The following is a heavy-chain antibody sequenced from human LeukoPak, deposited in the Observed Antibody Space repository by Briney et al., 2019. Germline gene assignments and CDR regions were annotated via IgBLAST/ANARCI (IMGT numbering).Heavy chain of an antibody. V-gene: IGHV3-30*18. J-gene: IGHJ4*02. CDR1: GFTFSSYG. CDR3: AKDNSYGYVSRGYYFEY. CDR2: ISYDGSNK. Sequence: PGGSLRLSCAASGFTFSSYGMHGVRQAPGKGLEGGAVISYDGSNKYYADSVKGRFTISRDNSENTLFVQMNSLRAEDTAVYYCAKDNSYGYVSRGYYFEYWGQGTLVTVSS. D-gene: IGHD5-18*01.